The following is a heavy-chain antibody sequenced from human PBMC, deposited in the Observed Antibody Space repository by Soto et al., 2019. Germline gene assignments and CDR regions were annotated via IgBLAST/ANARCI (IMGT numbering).Heavy chain of an antibody. D-gene: IGHD3-9*01. Sequence: SETLSLTCTVSGGSISSGGYYWSWIRQHPGKGLEWIGYIYYSGSTYYNPSLKSRVTISVDTSKNQFSLKLSSVTAADTAVYYCARGVDYDILTFDYWGQGTLVTVSS. V-gene: IGHV4-31*03. CDR1: GGSISSGGYY. J-gene: IGHJ4*02. CDR3: ARGVDYDILTFDY. CDR2: IYYSGST.